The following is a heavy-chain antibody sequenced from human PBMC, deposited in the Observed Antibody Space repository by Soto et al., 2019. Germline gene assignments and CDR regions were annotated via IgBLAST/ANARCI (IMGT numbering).Heavy chain of an antibody. D-gene: IGHD6-6*01. CDR1: GGSISSGGYY. Sequence: QVQLQESGPGLVKPSQTLSLTCTVSGGSISSGGYYWTWIRQHPGKGLEWIGYNYYSGITYYNPSLKSRVTISLDTSKNQFSLKLSSVTAADTAVYYCARASSIAGLYSGMDVWGQGTTVTVSS. J-gene: IGHJ6*02. CDR3: ARASSIAGLYSGMDV. V-gene: IGHV4-31*03. CDR2: NYYSGIT.